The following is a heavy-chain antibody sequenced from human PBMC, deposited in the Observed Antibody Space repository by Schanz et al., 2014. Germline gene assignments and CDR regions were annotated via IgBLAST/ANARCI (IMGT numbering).Heavy chain of an antibody. CDR3: AKYRGYYRVSGSYRELEY. D-gene: IGHD3-10*01. V-gene: IGHV3-23*04. Sequence: EVQLVESGGGLVQPGGSLRLSCAASGFTFSAYAMTWVRQIPGKGLEWVSVIGVDGTTTYYADSVKGRFTISRDNSKNTLYLQMNSLRPEDTAVYYCAKYRGYYRVSGSYRELEYWGQGTLVTVSS. J-gene: IGHJ4*02. CDR2: IGVDGTTT. CDR1: GFTFSAYA.